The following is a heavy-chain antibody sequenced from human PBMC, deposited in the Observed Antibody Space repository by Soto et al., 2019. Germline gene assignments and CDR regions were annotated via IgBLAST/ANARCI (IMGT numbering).Heavy chain of an antibody. J-gene: IGHJ4*02. CDR3: ARARYGDY. V-gene: IGHV1-18*01. CDR1: GYTFTRYG. D-gene: IGHD1-1*01. Sequence: QVHLVQSGAEVKKPGASVKVSCKASGYTFTRYGITWVLQAPGQGLEWMGWISAHNGNTDYAQKLQGRVIVTRDTSTSTAYMELRCLISDDTAVYYCARARYGDYWGQGALVTVSS. CDR2: ISAHNGNT.